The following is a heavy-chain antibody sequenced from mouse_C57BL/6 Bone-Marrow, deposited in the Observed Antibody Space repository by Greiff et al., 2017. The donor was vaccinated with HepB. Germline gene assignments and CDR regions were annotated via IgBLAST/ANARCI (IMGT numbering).Heavy chain of an antibody. Sequence: QVQLQQSGPGLVQPSQSLSITCTVSGFSLTSYGVHWVRQSPGKGLEWLGVIWRGGSTDYNAAFMSRLSITKDNSTSQVFFKMNSLQADDTAIYYCAKSPDYYGSSRYYAMDYWGQGTSVTVSS. CDR3: AKSPDYYGSSRYYAMDY. CDR2: IWRGGST. CDR1: GFSLTSYG. D-gene: IGHD1-1*01. J-gene: IGHJ4*01. V-gene: IGHV2-5*01.